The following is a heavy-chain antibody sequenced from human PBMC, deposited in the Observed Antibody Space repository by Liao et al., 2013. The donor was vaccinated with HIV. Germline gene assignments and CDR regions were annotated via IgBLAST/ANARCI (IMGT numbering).Heavy chain of an antibody. CDR2: IYTTAKT. Sequence: QVQLQESGPGLVKPSETLSLTCTVSGGSISSYYWSWLRQPAGKGLEWIGRIYTTAKTNYNPSLESRVTMSVDTSKNQFSLNLSSVTAADTAVYYCARDADYGDYDAFDIWGQGTMVTVSS. CDR3: ARDADYGDYDAFDI. V-gene: IGHV4-4*07. J-gene: IGHJ3*02. D-gene: IGHD4-17*01. CDR1: GGSISSYY.